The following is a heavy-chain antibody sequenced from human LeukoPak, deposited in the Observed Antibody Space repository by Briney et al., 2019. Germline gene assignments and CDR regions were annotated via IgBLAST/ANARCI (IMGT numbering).Heavy chain of an antibody. V-gene: IGHV3-7*01. CDR2: IKQDGSEK. D-gene: IGHD3-3*01. Sequence: GGSLRLSCAASGFTFSSCWMSWVRQAPGKGLEWVANIKQDGSEKYYVDSVKGRFTISRDNAKNSLHLQMNSLRAEDTAVYYCARDQYYDFWSGYVGGYYYYGMDVWGQGTTVTVSS. CDR3: ARDQYYDFWSGYVGGYYYYGMDV. CDR1: GFTFSSCW. J-gene: IGHJ6*02.